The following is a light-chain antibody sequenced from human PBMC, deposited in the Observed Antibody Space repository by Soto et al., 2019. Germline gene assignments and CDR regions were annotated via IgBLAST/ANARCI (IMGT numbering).Light chain of an antibody. CDR2: EVS. CDR1: SSDVGGYNY. CDR3: SSYAGSDNL. J-gene: IGLJ2*01. Sequence: QSALTQPPSASGSPGQSVTISCTGTSSDVGGYNYVSWYQQHPGKAPKLMIYEVSKRPSGVPARFSGSKSGNTASLTVSGLQAEDEADYYCSSYAGSDNLFGGGTQLTVL. V-gene: IGLV2-8*01.